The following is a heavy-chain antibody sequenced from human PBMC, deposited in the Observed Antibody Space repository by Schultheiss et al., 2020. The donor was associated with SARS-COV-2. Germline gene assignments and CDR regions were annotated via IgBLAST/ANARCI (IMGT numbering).Heavy chain of an antibody. CDR2: VFYSGST. J-gene: IGHJ4*02. CDR3: ASGYCSSTSCYHFDY. V-gene: IGHV4-59*01. Sequence: SETLSLTCTVSGGSISSYYWSWFRQPPGKGLEWIGYVFYSGSTNYNPSLKSRVTISVDTSKNQFSLKLSSVTAADTAVYYCASGYCSSTSCYHFDYWGQGTLVTVSS. CDR1: GGSISSYY. D-gene: IGHD2-2*01.